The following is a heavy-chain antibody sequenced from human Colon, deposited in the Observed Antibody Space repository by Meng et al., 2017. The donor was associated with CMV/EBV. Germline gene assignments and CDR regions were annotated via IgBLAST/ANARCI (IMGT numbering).Heavy chain of an antibody. CDR1: GYSFTGQY. Sequence: ASVKVSCKASGYSFTGQYMHWVRPAPGQGLEWMGWINPASGDTNYAETFQDRVTMTRDTSISTAYMELSGLSSDDTAVYYCARVGGPGESGRNFDAFHLWGQGTRVTVSS. V-gene: IGHV1-2*02. CDR2: INPASGDT. J-gene: IGHJ3*01. D-gene: IGHD3-16*01. CDR3: ARVGGPGESGRNFDAFHL.